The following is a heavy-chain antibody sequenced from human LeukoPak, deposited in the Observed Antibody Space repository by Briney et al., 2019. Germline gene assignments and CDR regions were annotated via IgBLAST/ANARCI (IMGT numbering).Heavy chain of an antibody. CDR1: GGSISSYY. CDR3: ASARGSWGYWYFDL. J-gene: IGHJ2*01. CDR2: IYYSGST. D-gene: IGHD6-13*01. V-gene: IGHV4-59*01. Sequence: SETLSLTCTVSGGSISSYYWSWIRQPPGKGLEWIGYIYYSGSTNYNPSLKSRVTISVDTSKNQFSLKLSSVTAADTAVYYCASARGSWGYWYFDLWGRGTLVTVSS.